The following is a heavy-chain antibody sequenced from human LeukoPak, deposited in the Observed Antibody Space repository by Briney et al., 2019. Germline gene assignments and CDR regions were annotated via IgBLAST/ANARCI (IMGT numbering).Heavy chain of an antibody. Sequence: EASVKVSCKASGGTFSSYAISWVRQAPGQGLEWMGGIIPIFGTANYAQKFQGRVTITADESTSTAYMELSSLRSEDTAVYYCARDPMTPTSYYYMDVWGKGTTVTVSS. CDR3: ARDPMTPTSYYYMDV. V-gene: IGHV1-69*13. CDR2: IIPIFGTA. J-gene: IGHJ6*03. D-gene: IGHD2-15*01. CDR1: GGTFSSYA.